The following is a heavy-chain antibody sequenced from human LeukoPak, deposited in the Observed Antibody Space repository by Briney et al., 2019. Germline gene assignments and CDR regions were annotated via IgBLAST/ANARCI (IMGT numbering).Heavy chain of an antibody. V-gene: IGHV1-8*01. CDR2: MNPNSGNT. D-gene: IGHD6-13*01. CDR3: ARWVGYSSSWFDYYYYGMDV. CDR1: GYTFTSYV. J-gene: IGHJ6*02. Sequence: ASVKVSCKASGYTFTSYVINWVRQATGQGREWMGWMNPNSGNTGYAQKFQGRVTMTRNTSISTAYMELSSLRSEDTAVYYCARWVGYSSSWFDYYYYGMDVWGQGTTVTVSS.